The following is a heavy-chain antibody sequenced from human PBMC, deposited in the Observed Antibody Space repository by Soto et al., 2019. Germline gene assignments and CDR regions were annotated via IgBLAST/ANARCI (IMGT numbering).Heavy chain of an antibody. CDR2: ISWNSGSI. CDR3: AKDMGATTVTTAFDY. CDR1: GFTFDDYA. J-gene: IGHJ4*02. V-gene: IGHV3-9*01. D-gene: IGHD4-17*01. Sequence: EVQLVESGGGLVQPGRSLRLSCAASGFTFDDYAMHWVRQAPGKGLEWVSGISWNSGSIGYADSVKGRFTISRDNAKNSLYLQMNSLRAEDTALYYCAKDMGATTVTTAFDYWGQGTLVTVSS.